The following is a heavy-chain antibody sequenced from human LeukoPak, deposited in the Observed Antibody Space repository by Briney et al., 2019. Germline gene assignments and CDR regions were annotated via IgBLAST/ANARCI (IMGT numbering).Heavy chain of an antibody. V-gene: IGHV4-30-2*01. Sequence: TSETLSLTCAVSGGSISSGGYSWSWIRQPPGKGPEWIGYIYHSGSTYYNPSLKSRVTISVDRSKNQFSLKLSSVTAADTAVYYCARGSDKRAFDNWGQGTMVTVSS. CDR2: IYHSGST. CDR3: ARGSDKRAFDN. CDR1: GGSISSGGYS. D-gene: IGHD2-21*02. J-gene: IGHJ3*02.